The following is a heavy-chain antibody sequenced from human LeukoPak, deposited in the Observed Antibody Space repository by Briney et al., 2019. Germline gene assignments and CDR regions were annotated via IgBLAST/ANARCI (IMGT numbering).Heavy chain of an antibody. CDR2: ISSDGSNK. D-gene: IGHD1-26*01. J-gene: IGHJ5*02. CDR3: ARGHRGSYSVWFDP. CDR1: GFTFNNYA. V-gene: IGHV3-30*04. Sequence: GRSLRLSCAASGFTFNNYAINWVRQAPGKGLEWVAAISSDGSNKYYADSAKGRFTISRDSFKKTLLQMNSLRAEDTAVYYCARGHRGSYSVWFDPWGQGTLVTVSS.